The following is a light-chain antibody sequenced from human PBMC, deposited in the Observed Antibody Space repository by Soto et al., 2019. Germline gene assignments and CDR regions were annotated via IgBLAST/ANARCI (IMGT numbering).Light chain of an antibody. CDR3: QQYSNWPPLT. J-gene: IGKJ5*01. V-gene: IGKV3-15*01. CDR2: GAS. CDR1: QSVSSN. Sequence: EIVMTQSPATLSVSPGERATLSCRASQSVSSNLAWYQQKPGQAPRLLIYGASTRATGVPARFSGSGSGTEFTLTISSLKSEDFAVYYCQQYSNWPPLTFGQGTRLEIK.